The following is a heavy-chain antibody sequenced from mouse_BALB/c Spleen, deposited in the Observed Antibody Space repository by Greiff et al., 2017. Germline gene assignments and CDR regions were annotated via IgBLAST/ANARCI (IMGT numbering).Heavy chain of an antibody. J-gene: IGHJ3*01. CDR3: ARRDYGSSYGFAY. CDR1: GYTFTDYN. D-gene: IGHD1-1*01. V-gene: IGHV1S29*02. Sequence: EVQLQQSGPELVKPGASVKISCKASGYTFTDYNMHWVKQSHGKSLEWIGYIYPYNGGTGYNQKFKSKATLTVDNSSSTAYMELRSLTSEDSAVYYCARRDYGSSYGFAYWGQGTLVTVSA. CDR2: IYPYNGGT.